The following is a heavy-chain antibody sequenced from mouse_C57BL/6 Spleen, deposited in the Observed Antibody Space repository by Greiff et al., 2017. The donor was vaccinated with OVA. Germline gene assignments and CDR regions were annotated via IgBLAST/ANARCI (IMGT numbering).Heavy chain of an antibody. J-gene: IGHJ4*01. CDR2: IYPRDGST. CDR3: AREGYGRTLGLVDY. V-gene: IGHV1-78*01. D-gene: IGHD3-3*01. Sequence: VQVVESDAELVKPGASVKISCKVSGYTFTDHTIHWMKQRPEQGLEWIGYIYPRDGSTKYNEKFKGKATLTADKSSSTAYMQLNSLTSEDSAVYFCAREGYGRTLGLVDYWGQGTSVTVSS. CDR1: GYTFTDHT.